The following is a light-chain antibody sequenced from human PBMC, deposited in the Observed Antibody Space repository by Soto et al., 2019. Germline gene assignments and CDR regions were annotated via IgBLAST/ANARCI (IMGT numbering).Light chain of an antibody. CDR1: QSVSSSY. Sequence: EIVLTQSPCTLSLSPGERATLSCRASQSVSSSYLSWYQQKPGQAHRPMIYGEYRRATGIADRLSCSGSGTELNLTLSSLQPEDFAVYYCQQYYNWTRTFGQGTKVDI. CDR3: QQYYNWTRT. V-gene: IGKV3D-7*01. J-gene: IGKJ1*01. CDR2: GEY.